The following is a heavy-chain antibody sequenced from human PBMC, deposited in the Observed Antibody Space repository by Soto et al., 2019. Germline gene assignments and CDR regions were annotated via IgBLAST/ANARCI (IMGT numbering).Heavy chain of an antibody. CDR2: IVVGSGNT. CDR3: AAVSEDIVVVPAATRGMDV. V-gene: IGHV1-58*02. J-gene: IGHJ6*02. CDR1: GFTFTSSA. Sequence: SVKVSCKASGFTFTSSAMQWVRQARGQRLEWIGWIVVGSGNTNYAQKFQERVTITRDMSTSTAYMELGSLRSEDTAVYYCAAVSEDIVVVPAATRGMDVWGQGTTVTVSS. D-gene: IGHD2-2*01.